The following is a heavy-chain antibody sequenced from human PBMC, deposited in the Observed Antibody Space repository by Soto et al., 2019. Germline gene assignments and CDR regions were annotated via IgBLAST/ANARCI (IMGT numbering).Heavy chain of an antibody. J-gene: IGHJ5*02. CDR1: GGSISSSSYY. V-gene: IGHV4-39*01. CDR3: ARHTYYDILPNWFDP. Sequence: PSETLSLTCTVSGGSISSSSYYWGWIRQPPGKGLEWIGSIYYSGSTYYNPSLKSRVTISVDTSKNQFSLKLSSVTAADTAVYYCARHTYYDILPNWFDPWGQGTLVTSPQ. D-gene: IGHD3-9*01. CDR2: IYYSGST.